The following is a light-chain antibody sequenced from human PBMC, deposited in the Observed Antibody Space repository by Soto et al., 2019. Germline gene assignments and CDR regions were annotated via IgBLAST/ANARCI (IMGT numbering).Light chain of an antibody. Sequence: ETELTQSAATLSGSPGERATLSWRASQSVSIGSLAWYQQKPGQAPRLLIYAASTRHTGIPDRFNGSGSGTDFVLTINRLEPEDFAVYYCQQYNNWPPLTFGGGTKVDIK. V-gene: IGKV3D-20*02. CDR2: AAS. J-gene: IGKJ4*01. CDR1: QSVSIGS. CDR3: QQYNNWPPLT.